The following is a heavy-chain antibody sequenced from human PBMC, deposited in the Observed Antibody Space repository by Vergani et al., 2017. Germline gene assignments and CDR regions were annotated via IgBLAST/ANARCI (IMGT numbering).Heavy chain of an antibody. V-gene: IGHV5-10-1*01. D-gene: IGHD2-15*01. J-gene: IGHJ5*02. CDR1: GYSFTSYW. CDR3: ARLYCSGGSGYLNWFDP. CDR2: IDPSDSYT. Sequence: EVQLVQSGAEVKKPGESLKISCKGSGYSFTSYWISWVRQMPGKGLEWMGRIDPSDSYTNYSPSFQGHVTISADKSISTAYLQWSSLKASDTAMYYCARLYCSGGSGYLNWFDPGGQGTLVTVSS.